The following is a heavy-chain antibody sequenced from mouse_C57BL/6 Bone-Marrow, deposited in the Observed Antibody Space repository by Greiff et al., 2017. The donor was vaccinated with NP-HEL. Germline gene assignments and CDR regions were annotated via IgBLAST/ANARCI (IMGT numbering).Heavy chain of an antibody. V-gene: IGHV1-59*01. CDR3: ARSGYYYGSSYEVDY. CDR1: GYTFTSYW. Sequence: VQLQQSGAELVRPGTSVKLSCKASGYTFTSYWMHWVKQRPGQGLEWIGVIDPSDSYTNYNQKFKGKATLTVDTSSSTAYMQLSSLTSEDSAVYYCARSGYYYGSSYEVDYWGQGTTLTVSS. CDR2: IDPSDSYT. J-gene: IGHJ2*01. D-gene: IGHD1-1*01.